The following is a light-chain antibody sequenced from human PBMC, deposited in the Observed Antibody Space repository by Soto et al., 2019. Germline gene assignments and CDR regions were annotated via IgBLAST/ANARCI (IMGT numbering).Light chain of an antibody. V-gene: IGKV3-15*01. J-gene: IGKJ1*01. CDR1: QSVSSN. Sequence: EIVMTQSPATLSVSPGERATLSCRASQSVSSNVAWFQQKPGQAPRLLIYGASTRATGIPARFSGSGSGTEVTHTINSMQSEDVAVYYCQQYNNWPQWSFGQGTNVEIK. CDR2: GAS. CDR3: QQYNNWPQWS.